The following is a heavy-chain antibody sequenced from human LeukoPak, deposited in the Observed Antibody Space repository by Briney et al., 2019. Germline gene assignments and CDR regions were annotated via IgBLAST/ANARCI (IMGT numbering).Heavy chain of an antibody. J-gene: IGHJ5*02. Sequence: PSQTLSLTCTVSGGSISSGSYYWSWIRQPAGKGLEWIGRIYTSGSTNYNPSLKSRVTISADASKNQFSLKLSSVIAADTAVYYCARARGFRFDWFDPWGQGTLVTVSS. CDR1: GGSISSGSYY. V-gene: IGHV4-61*02. CDR2: IYTSGST. D-gene: IGHD3-10*01. CDR3: ARARGFRFDWFDP.